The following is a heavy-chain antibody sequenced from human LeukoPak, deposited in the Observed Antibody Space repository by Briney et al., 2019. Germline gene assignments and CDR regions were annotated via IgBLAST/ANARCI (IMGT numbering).Heavy chain of an antibody. CDR3: ASRSYYDSTGYWRH. CDR2: IYSSGST. CDR1: GGSISSYY. V-gene: IGHV4-4*07. J-gene: IGHJ1*01. D-gene: IGHD3-22*01. Sequence: PSETLSLTCTVSGGSISSYYWSWIRQPAGKGLEWIGRIYSSGSTNYNPSLKSRVTMSVDKSKNQFSLKLRSVTAADTAVYYCASRSYYDSTGYWRHWGQGTLVTVSS.